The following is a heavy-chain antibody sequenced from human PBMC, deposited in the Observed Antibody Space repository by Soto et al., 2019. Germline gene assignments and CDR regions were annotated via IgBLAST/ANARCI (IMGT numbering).Heavy chain of an antibody. D-gene: IGHD3-22*01. J-gene: IGHJ4*02. V-gene: IGHV3-9*01. CDR1: GFTFDDYA. CDR2: ISWNSGSI. CDR3: AKGDSSGYHGFDY. Sequence: GGSLRLSCAASGFTFDDYAMHWIRQAPGKCLEWVSGISWNSGSIGYADSVKGRFTISRDNAKNSLYLQMNSLRAEDTALYYCAKGDSSGYHGFDYWGQGXLVTVYS.